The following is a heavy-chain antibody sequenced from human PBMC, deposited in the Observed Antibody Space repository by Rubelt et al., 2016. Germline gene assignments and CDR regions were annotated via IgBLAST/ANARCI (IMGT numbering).Heavy chain of an antibody. CDR3: ARIAVAGTGFDY. J-gene: IGHJ4*02. D-gene: IGHD6-19*01. V-gene: IGHV2-70*01. CDR1: GFSLSPSGMC. CDR2: ISWDDDK. Sequence: QVTLRESGPALVKPTQTLTLTCTFSGFSLSPSGMCLSWIRQPPGKALAWIALISWDDDKYYSTSLKTRLTISKDTSKNQVVLTMTNMDPVDTATYYCARIAVAGTGFDYWGQGTLVTVSS.